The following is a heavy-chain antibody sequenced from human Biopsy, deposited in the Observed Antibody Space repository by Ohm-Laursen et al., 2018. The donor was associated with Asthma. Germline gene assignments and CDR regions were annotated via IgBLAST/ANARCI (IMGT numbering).Heavy chain of an antibody. D-gene: IGHD3-10*01. CDR3: ARLPYGSGSFFDF. J-gene: IGHJ4*02. CDR2: IYSGGTS. CDR1: GFAVSRDY. Sequence: SLRLSCTASGFAVSRDYMFWVRQAPGKGLEWVSVIYSGGTSHTADSVRGRFTISRDYSKNTLYLQMHSLRAEDTAVYYCARLPYGSGSFFDFWGQGTLVTVAS. V-gene: IGHV3-53*01.